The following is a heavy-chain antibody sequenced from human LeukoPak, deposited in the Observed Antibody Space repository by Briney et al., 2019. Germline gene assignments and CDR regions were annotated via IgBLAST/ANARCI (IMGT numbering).Heavy chain of an antibody. Sequence: SETLSLTCTVPGGSISSYYWSWIRQPPGKGLEWVGYIFYSGSTNYNPSPKSRVAIPLQETNPQSSLKLSSVTAADTAVYYCARGPYSSSWYAVNWFDPWGQGNLVTVSS. J-gene: IGHJ5*02. V-gene: IGHV4-59*12. CDR3: ARGPYSSSWYAVNWFDP. D-gene: IGHD6-13*01. CDR2: IFYSGST. CDR1: GGSISSYY.